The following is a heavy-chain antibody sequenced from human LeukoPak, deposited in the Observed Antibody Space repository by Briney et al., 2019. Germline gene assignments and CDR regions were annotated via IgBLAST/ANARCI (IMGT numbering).Heavy chain of an antibody. D-gene: IGHD6-13*01. CDR2: FDPEDGVT. CDR3: ATDRMWYSSSWYYFDY. V-gene: IGHV1-24*01. Sequence: ASVKVSCKVSGYTLTELSMLWVRQAPGKGLEWMGGFDPEDGVTIYAQKFQGRVTMTEDTSTDTAYMELSSLRSEDTAVYYCATDRMWYSSSWYYFDYWGQGTLVTVSS. J-gene: IGHJ4*02. CDR1: GYTLTELS.